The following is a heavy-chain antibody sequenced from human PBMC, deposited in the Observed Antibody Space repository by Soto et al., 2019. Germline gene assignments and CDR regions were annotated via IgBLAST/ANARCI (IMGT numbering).Heavy chain of an antibody. J-gene: IGHJ4*02. CDR2: IYYSGST. CDR1: GGSVSSGSYY. V-gene: IGHV4-61*01. CDR3: ASGPYYDFWSGYPPDVTID. Sequence: PSETLSLTCTVSGGSVSSGSYYWSWIRQPPGKGLEWIGYIYYSGSTNYNPSLKSRVTISVDTSKNQFSLKLSSVTAADTAVYYCASGPYYDFWSGYPPDVTIDWGQGTLVTVSS. D-gene: IGHD3-3*01.